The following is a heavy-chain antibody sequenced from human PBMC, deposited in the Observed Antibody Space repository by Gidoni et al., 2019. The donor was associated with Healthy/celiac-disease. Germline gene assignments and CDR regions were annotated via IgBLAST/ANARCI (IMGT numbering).Heavy chain of an antibody. D-gene: IGHD3-10*01. V-gene: IGHV6-1*01. Sequence: QVQLQQSGPGLVTPSQTLSLTCAISGDSVSSNSSAWNWIRQSPSRGLEWLGRTYYRSKWYNDYAVSVKSRITINPDTSKNQFSLQLNSVTPEDTAVYYCAREGTMVRGVIPYFDYWGQGTLVTVSS. CDR3: AREGTMVRGVIPYFDY. CDR1: GDSVSSNSSA. J-gene: IGHJ4*02. CDR2: TYYRSKWYN.